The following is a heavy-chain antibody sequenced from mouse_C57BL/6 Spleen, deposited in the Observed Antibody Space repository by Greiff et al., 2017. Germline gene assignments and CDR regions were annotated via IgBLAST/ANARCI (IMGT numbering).Heavy chain of an antibody. Sequence: VQLKQSGPELVKPGASVKISCKASGYAFSSSWMTWVQQRPDKGLEWVGRINPGGGDTNYKGKLKGQATLTADKSNSTAYMQISSLTSEDAAVYFCAREGGTGFPGFAYWGQGTLVTVSA. J-gene: IGHJ3*01. CDR2: INPGGGDT. CDR1: GYAFSSSW. CDR3: AREGGTGFPGFAY. D-gene: IGHD3-1*01. V-gene: IGHV1-82*01.